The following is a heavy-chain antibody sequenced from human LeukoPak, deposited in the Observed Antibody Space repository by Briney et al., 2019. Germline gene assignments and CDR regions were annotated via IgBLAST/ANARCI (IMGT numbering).Heavy chain of an antibody. Sequence: GASVKVSCKASGGTFSSYAISWVRQAPGQGLEWMGGIIPIFGTANYAQKFQGRVTITADESTSTAYMELRSLRSDDTAVYYCARGATMVRGEDYWGQGTLVTVSS. V-gene: IGHV1-69*01. CDR1: GGTFSSYA. CDR3: ARGATMVRGEDY. CDR2: IIPIFGTA. J-gene: IGHJ4*02. D-gene: IGHD3-10*01.